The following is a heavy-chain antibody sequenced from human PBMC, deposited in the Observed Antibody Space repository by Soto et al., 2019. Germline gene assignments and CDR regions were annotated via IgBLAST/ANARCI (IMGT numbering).Heavy chain of an antibody. V-gene: IGHV4-34*01. Sequence: SETLSLTCAVYGGSFSGYYWSWIRQPPGKGLEWIGEINHSGSTNYNPSLKSRVTISVDTSKNQFSLKLSSVTAADTAVYYCARGLVRGGFAPWGQGTLGTVSA. CDR3: ARGLVRGGFAP. D-gene: IGHD2-15*01. J-gene: IGHJ5*02. CDR1: GGSFSGYY. CDR2: INHSGST.